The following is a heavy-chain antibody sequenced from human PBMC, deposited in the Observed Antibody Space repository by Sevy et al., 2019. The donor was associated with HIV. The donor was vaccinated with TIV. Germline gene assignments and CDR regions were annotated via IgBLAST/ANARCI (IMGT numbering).Heavy chain of an antibody. CDR3: ARADVVVPADTGGIDY. CDR2: ISAYNGNT. CDR1: GYTFTSYG. Sequence: ASVKVSCKASGYTFTSYGIGWVRQAPGQGLEWMGWISAYNGNTNYAQKLQGRVTMTTDTSTSTAYMEQWSLRPDDTAVYYCARADVVVPADTGGIDYWGQGTLVTVSS. J-gene: IGHJ4*02. D-gene: IGHD2-2*01. V-gene: IGHV1-18*01.